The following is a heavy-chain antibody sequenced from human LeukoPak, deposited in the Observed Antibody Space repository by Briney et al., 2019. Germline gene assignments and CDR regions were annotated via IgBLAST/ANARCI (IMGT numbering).Heavy chain of an antibody. D-gene: IGHD2-2*01. J-gene: IGHJ5*02. CDR1: GGSISSGGYY. CDR3: ARERTRPFSITSFSWFDP. Sequence: SQTLSLTCTVSGGSISSGGYYWSWIRQHPGKGLEWIGYIYYSGSTNYNPSLKSRVTISVDTSKNQFSLRLTSVTAADTAVYYCARERTRPFSITSFSWFDPWGQGTLVTVSS. V-gene: IGHV4-31*03. CDR2: IYYSGST.